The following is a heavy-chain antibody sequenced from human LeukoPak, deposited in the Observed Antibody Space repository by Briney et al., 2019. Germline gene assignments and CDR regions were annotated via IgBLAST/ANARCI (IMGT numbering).Heavy chain of an antibody. CDR2: IYYSGST. D-gene: IGHD3-10*01. CDR3: ARHMSVSYDAFDL. J-gene: IGHJ3*01. CDR1: GGSISSSSYY. Sequence: SETLSLTCTVSGGSISSSSYYWGWIRQPPGKGLEWIGSIYYSGSTYYNPSLKSRVTISVDTSKNQFSLKLSSVTAADTAVYYCARHMSVSYDAFDLWGRGTTVTVSS. V-gene: IGHV4-39*07.